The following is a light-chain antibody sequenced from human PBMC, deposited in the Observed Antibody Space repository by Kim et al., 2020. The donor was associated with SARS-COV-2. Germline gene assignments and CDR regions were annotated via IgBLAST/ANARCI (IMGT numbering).Light chain of an antibody. CDR2: EVS. CDR1: SSDVGSYNL. CDR3: CSYTSTVV. V-gene: IGLV2-23*02. J-gene: IGLJ2*01. Sequence: SPGQSITISCTGTSSDVGSYNLVSWYQQHPGKAPKLMIYEVSKRPSGVSNRFSGSKSGNTASLTISGLQAEDEADYYCCSYTSTVVFGGGTQLTVL.